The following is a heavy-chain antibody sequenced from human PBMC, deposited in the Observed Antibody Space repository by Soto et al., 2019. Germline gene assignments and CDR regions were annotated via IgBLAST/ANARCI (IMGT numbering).Heavy chain of an antibody. V-gene: IGHV3-23*01. D-gene: IGHD3-3*01. CDR2: ISGNGDIT. J-gene: IGHJ4*02. Sequence: GGPLRLSCAASGFSFSSYAMSWLRQGPGKGLEWVSAISGNGDITYCADSLKGRFTKSRDNSKNTLYLQMNRMRVENTAVYYCAPSWDFWSGHYPNRGLDYWGQGTMVTVSS. CDR1: GFSFSSYA. CDR3: APSWDFWSGHYPNRGLDY.